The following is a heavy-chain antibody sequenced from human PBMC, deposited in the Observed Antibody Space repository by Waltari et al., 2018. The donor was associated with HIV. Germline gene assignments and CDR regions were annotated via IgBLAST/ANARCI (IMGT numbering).Heavy chain of an antibody. V-gene: IGHV3-66*01. CDR1: GFTVSTTY. J-gene: IGHJ6*02. CDR3: ASPDTTMVHGHYYFYHMDV. D-gene: IGHD5-18*01. Sequence: EVQLVESGGGLVQPGGSLRLSCAASGFTVSTTYMRWVRQAPGKGLEWVSIIYTGGSTYYAHSVKGRFTISRDNSKNTLHLQMNSLRAEDTAVYYCASPDTTMVHGHYYFYHMDVWGQGTTVTVSS. CDR2: IYTGGST.